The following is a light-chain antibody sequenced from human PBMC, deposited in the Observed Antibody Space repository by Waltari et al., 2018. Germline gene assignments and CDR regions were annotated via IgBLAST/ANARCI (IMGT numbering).Light chain of an antibody. CDR2: EVN. J-gene: IGLJ3*02. CDR1: SSDVGGYNY. Sequence: QSALTQPASVPGSPGQSITIPCTGTSSDVGGYNYVSWYQQRPGKAPKLIIYEVNNRPSGVSNRLSGSKSGHTASLTISGLQPEDEADYYCSSYRTTNTWVFGGGTKLTVL. CDR3: SSYRTTNTWV. V-gene: IGLV2-14*01.